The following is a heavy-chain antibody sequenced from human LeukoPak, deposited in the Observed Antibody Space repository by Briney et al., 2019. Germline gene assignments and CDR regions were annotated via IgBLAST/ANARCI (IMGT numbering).Heavy chain of an antibody. V-gene: IGHV4-59*01. CDR3: ARSPDYGGNLDY. D-gene: IGHD4-23*01. CDR1: SASISSYF. J-gene: IGHJ4*02. Sequence: SETLSLTCTVSSASISSYFWNWVRQPPGKGLEWIGYIYYSGDTNYNPSLKSRVTISVNTSKNQFSLRLTSVTAADTAMYYCARSPDYGGNLDYWGQGTLVTVSS. CDR2: IYYSGDT.